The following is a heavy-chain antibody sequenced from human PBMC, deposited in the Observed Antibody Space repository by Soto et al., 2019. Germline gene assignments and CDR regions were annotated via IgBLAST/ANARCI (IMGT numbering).Heavy chain of an antibody. Sequence: QVQLQESGPGLVKPSETLSLTCTVSGGSMSGSFWRWIRQPPGKGLEWIGYIYYSGNTDYNPSLKSRVTISVDTSKNQFSLKLSSVTAADTAVYYCARGAGYSSSWPFEPWGQGTLVIVSS. J-gene: IGHJ5*02. V-gene: IGHV4-59*01. CDR3: ARGAGYSSSWPFEP. D-gene: IGHD6-13*01. CDR1: GGSMSGSF. CDR2: IYYSGNT.